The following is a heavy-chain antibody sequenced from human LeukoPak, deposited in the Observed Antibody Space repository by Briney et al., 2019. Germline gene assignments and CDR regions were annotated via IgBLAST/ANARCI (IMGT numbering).Heavy chain of an antibody. CDR1: GYSISSGYY. D-gene: IGHD6-6*01. Sequence: SETLSLTCAVSGYSISSGYYWGWIRQPPGKGLEWIGSIYHSGSTYYNPSLKSRVTISVDTSKNQFSLKLSSVTAADTAVYYCARQEGYSRSSVTFNWFDPWGQGTLVTVSS. V-gene: IGHV4-38-2*01. CDR3: ARQEGYSRSSVTFNWFDP. CDR2: IYHSGST. J-gene: IGHJ5*02.